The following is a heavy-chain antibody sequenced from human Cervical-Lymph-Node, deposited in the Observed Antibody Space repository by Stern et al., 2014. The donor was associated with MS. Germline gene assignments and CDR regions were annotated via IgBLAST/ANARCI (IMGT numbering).Heavy chain of an antibody. J-gene: IGHJ4*02. CDR2: IIPLFDTA. CDR1: GDNFTKYA. D-gene: IGHD3-3*01. V-gene: IGHV1-69*12. Sequence: DPLVQSGAEVKRPGSSVRVSCKISGDNFTKYAFNWVRLVPGRGLEWVGGIIPLFDTADYAHKFKGRVTITADESTSTTYMDLISLTSEDTALYYCARGSVYYDFWTTSYGHLEFWGQGTLVTVSS. CDR3: ARGSVYYDFWTTSYGHLEF.